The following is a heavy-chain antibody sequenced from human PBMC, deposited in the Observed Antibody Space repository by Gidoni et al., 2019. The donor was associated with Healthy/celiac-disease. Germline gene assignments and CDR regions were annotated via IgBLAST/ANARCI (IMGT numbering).Heavy chain of an antibody. Sequence: QVQLVQSGAEVKKPGSSVKVACKASGGPFSSDALSWVRQAPGQGLEWMGGIIPIFGTANYAQKFQGRVTITADESTSTAYMELSSLRSEDTAVYYCARVRSPNDYGDYYYYGMDVWGQGTTVTVSS. V-gene: IGHV1-69*01. CDR2: IIPIFGTA. CDR1: GGPFSSDA. D-gene: IGHD4-17*01. CDR3: ARVRSPNDYGDYYYYGMDV. J-gene: IGHJ6*02.